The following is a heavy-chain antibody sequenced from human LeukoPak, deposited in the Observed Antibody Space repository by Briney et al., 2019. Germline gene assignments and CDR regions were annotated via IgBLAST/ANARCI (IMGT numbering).Heavy chain of an antibody. J-gene: IGHJ6*03. CDR2: IIPIFGTA. Sequence: ASVKVSCTASGGTFSSYAISWVRQAPGQGLEWMGGIIPIFGTANYAQKFQGRVTITTDESTSTAYMELSSLRSEDTAVYYCARGLGSSSSSNYYYYMDVRGKGTTVTVSS. V-gene: IGHV1-69*05. D-gene: IGHD6-6*01. CDR3: ARGLGSSSSSNYYYYMDV. CDR1: GGTFSSYA.